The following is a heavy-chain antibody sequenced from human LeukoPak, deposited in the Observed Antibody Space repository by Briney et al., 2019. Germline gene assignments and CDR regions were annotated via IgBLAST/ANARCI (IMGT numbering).Heavy chain of an antibody. D-gene: IGHD6-13*01. CDR2: ISYDGSNK. CDR3: ARDQYSSSSTEVY. J-gene: IGHJ4*02. CDR1: GFGITNYG. Sequence: PGRSLRLSCASSGFGITNYGIHWDRQAPGKGLEWVAVISYDGSNKYYADSVKGRFTISRDNSKNTLYLQMNSLRAEDTAVYYCARDQYSSSSTEVYWGQGTLVTVSS. V-gene: IGHV3-30*03.